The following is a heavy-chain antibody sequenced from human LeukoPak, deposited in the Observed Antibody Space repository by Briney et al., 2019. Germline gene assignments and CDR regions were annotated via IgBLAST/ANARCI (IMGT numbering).Heavy chain of an antibody. CDR2: INHSRST. J-gene: IGHJ6*03. D-gene: IGHD3-3*01. CDR1: GGSFSGYY. V-gene: IGHV4-34*01. CDR3: ARITIFGVAMDFYYMDV. Sequence: SETLSLTCAVYGGSFSGYYWSWIRPSPGKGLEWIGEINHSRSTNYNPSLKSRVTISVDTSKNQFSLKLSSVTAADTAVYYCARITIFGVAMDFYYMDVWGKGTTVTVSS.